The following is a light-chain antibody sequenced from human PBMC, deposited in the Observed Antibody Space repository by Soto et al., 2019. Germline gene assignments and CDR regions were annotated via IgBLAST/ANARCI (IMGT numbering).Light chain of an antibody. V-gene: IGKV1-39*01. J-gene: IGKJ4*01. CDR3: QQYDSYPLT. CDR2: SAS. CDR1: QYIGNY. Sequence: DIQVTQSPPSLSASVGDRVTITCRASQYIGNYLNWYQHKPGKAPQLLIYSASTLQIGVPSRFSGSVSGTDFTLTISSLQPEDFATYYCQQYDSYPLTFGGGTRVEIK.